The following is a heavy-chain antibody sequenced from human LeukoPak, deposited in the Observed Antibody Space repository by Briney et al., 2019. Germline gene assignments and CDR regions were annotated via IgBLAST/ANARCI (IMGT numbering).Heavy chain of an antibody. Sequence: GGSLRLSCAASGFTFSSYWMHWVRQAPGKGLVWVSRINSDGSSTSYADSVKGRFTISRDNAKNTLYLQMNSLRAEDTAVYYCARDHSSGAADAFISGAKGQWSPSLQ. V-gene: IGHV3-74*01. CDR3: ARDHSSGAADAFIS. CDR1: GFTFSSYW. D-gene: IGHD6-19*01. CDR2: INSDGSST. J-gene: IGHJ3*02.